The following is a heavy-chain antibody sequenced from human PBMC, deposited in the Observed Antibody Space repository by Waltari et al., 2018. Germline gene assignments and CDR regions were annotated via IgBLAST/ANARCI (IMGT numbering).Heavy chain of an antibody. CDR2: IYYSGST. CDR1: GGSISSSSYY. V-gene: IGHV4-39*07. J-gene: IGHJ4*02. Sequence: QLQLQESGPGLVKPSETLSLTCTVSGGSISSSSYYWGWIRQPPGKGLEWIGSIYYSGSTYYNPSLKSRVTISVDTSKNQFSLKLSSVTAADTAVYYCARSLVVSPYYFDYWGQGTLVTVSS. CDR3: ARSLVVSPYYFDY. D-gene: IGHD2-8*02.